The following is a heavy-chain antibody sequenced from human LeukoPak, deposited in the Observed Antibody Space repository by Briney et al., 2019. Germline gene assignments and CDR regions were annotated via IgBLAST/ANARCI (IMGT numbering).Heavy chain of an antibody. CDR1: GFTFSSYG. Sequence: PGRSLRLSCAASGFTFSSYGMHWVRQAPGKGLEWVAVIWYDGSNKYYADSVKGRFTISRDNSKNTLYLQMNSLRAEDTAVYYFARDRGQQIDYWGQGTLVTVSS. D-gene: IGHD3-10*01. CDR2: IWYDGSNK. V-gene: IGHV3-33*01. J-gene: IGHJ4*02. CDR3: ARDRGQQIDY.